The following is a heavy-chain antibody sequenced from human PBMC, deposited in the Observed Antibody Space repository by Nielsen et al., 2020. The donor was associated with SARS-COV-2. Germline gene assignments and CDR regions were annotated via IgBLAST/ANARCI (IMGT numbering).Heavy chain of an antibody. J-gene: IGHJ1*01. CDR3: AKSGNCNGGICYSTEYFQD. Sequence: GESLKISCAASGFTFSTYTMNWVRQAPGKGLEWVSYIVSSDKTTYYADSVKGRFTVSRDNAKNSLYLQMNSLRAEDTAMYYCAKSGNCNGGICYSTEYFQDWGQGTLVTVSS. D-gene: IGHD2-15*01. CDR1: GFTFSTYT. V-gene: IGHV3-48*01. CDR2: IVSSDKTT.